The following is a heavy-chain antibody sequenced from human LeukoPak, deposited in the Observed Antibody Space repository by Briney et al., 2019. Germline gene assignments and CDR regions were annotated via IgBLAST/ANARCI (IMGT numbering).Heavy chain of an antibody. CDR1: GGSITQTNY. V-gene: IGHV4-39*01. CDR3: ARHAIDSSGYYLHYFDY. D-gene: IGHD3-22*01. Sequence: SGTLSLTCGVSGGSITQTNYWTWVRQPPGKGLEWIGRLYYSGSTYYNPSLKSRVTISVDTSKNQFSLKLSSVTAADTAVYYCARHAIDSSGYYLHYFDYWGQGTLVTVSS. J-gene: IGHJ4*02. CDR2: LYYSGST.